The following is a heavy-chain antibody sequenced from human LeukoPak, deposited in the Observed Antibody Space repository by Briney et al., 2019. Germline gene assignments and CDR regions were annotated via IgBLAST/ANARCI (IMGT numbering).Heavy chain of an antibody. V-gene: IGHV3-53*05. J-gene: IGHJ4*02. CDR1: GFTLTDSD. D-gene: IGHD3-9*01. Sequence: EGSLRLSCAASGFTLTDSDMTWVRQAPGKGLEWVTVVYTGGSTFHADSVKGRFIISRDLSKNMVDLQMNGLRSEDTALYYCARGSSPRTGLPFDYWGQGTQVTVSS. CDR3: ARGSSPRTGLPFDY. CDR2: VYTGGST.